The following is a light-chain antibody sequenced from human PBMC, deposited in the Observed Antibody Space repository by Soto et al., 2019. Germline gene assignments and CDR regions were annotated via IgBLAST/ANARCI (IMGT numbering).Light chain of an antibody. J-gene: IGKJ1*01. CDR3: QQSYNTPLT. Sequence: DIQMTQSPSSLSACVGDIFTITCRASQTIGTYVNWYRQKSGAAPELLIYDASTLQSGVPSRFRGGASGTDFTLTISSLQLDDFATYYCQQSYNTPLTFGQGTKVDIK. CDR1: QTIGTY. V-gene: IGKV1-39*01. CDR2: DAS.